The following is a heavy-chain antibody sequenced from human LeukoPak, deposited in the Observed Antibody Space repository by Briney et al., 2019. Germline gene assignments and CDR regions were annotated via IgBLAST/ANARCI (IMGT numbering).Heavy chain of an antibody. CDR3: AKEFASGYQDY. CDR1: GFTFSSYG. Sequence: GGSLRLSCAATGFTFSSYGMHRVRQAPGKGLEWVAVVSYDGNTKYYADSVKGRITISRDNSKNTLYLQMNSLRAEDTAVYYCAKEFASGYQDYWGQGTLVTVSS. D-gene: IGHD3-3*01. J-gene: IGHJ4*02. V-gene: IGHV3-30*18. CDR2: VSYDGNTK.